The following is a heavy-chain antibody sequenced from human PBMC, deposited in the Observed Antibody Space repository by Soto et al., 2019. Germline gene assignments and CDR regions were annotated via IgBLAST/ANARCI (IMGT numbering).Heavy chain of an antibody. CDR3: ARSWAVAGSYDY. CDR2: IYSGGST. V-gene: IGHV3-66*01. CDR1: GFTVSSNY. J-gene: IGHJ4*02. D-gene: IGHD6-19*01. Sequence: EVQLVESGGGLVQPGGSLRLSCAASGFTVSSNYMNWVRQAPGKGLEWVSVIYSGGSTYYADSVKGRFTISRDNSKNTLYLQMISLRAEDTAVYYCARSWAVAGSYDYWGQGTLVTVSS.